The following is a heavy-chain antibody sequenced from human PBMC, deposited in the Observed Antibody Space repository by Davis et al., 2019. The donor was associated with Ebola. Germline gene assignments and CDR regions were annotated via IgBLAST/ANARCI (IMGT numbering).Heavy chain of an antibody. J-gene: IGHJ4*02. Sequence: HTGGSLRPSCAASGFTFSSYWMHWVRQAPGKGLVWVSRINSDGSSTSYADSVKGRFTISRDNAKNTLYLQMNSLRAEDTAVYYCARGSSITMVQGVIPSDYWGQGTLVTVSS. D-gene: IGHD3-10*01. CDR1: GFTFSSYW. CDR2: INSDGSST. V-gene: IGHV3-74*01. CDR3: ARGSSITMVQGVIPSDY.